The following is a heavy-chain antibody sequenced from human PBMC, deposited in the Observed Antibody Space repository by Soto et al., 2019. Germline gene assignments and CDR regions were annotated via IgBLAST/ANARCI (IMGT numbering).Heavy chain of an antibody. CDR3: ARDLSVTTGPIQPDYYYYGMDV. Sequence: GGSLRLSCAASGFTFSSYSMNWVRQAPGKGLEWVSYISSSSSTIYYADSVKGRFTISRDNAKNSLYLQMNSLRDEDTAGYYCARDLSVTTGPIQPDYYYYGMDVWGQGTTVTVSS. CDR2: ISSSSSTI. V-gene: IGHV3-48*02. J-gene: IGHJ6*02. CDR1: GFTFSSYS. D-gene: IGHD4-17*01.